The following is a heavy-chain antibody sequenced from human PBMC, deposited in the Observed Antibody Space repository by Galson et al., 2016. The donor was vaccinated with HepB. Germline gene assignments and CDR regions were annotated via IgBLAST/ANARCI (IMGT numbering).Heavy chain of an antibody. V-gene: IGHV2-70*01. Sequence: PALVKPTQTLTLTCTFSGFSLPTRGMRVSWIRQSPRKALEWLALIDWDDDKYYSSSLKPRLTISQATSKTQVVLTMPNMDPADTATYYCARDRRQLVGNDYYYGLDVWGQGTTVTVSS. D-gene: IGHD6-6*01. J-gene: IGHJ6*02. CDR3: ARDRRQLVGNDYYYGLDV. CDR2: IDWDDDK. CDR1: GFSLPTRGMR.